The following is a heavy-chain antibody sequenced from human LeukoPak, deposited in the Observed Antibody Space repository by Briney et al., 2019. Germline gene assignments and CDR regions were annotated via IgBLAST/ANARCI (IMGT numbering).Heavy chain of an antibody. V-gene: IGHV4-59*01. CDR1: GGSISSYY. J-gene: IGHJ6*03. CDR2: IYYSGST. CDR3: ARDHRFLNYMDV. D-gene: IGHD3-3*01. Sequence: PSETLSLTCTVSGGSISSYYWSWIRQPPGKGLEWIGYIYYSGSTNYNPSLKSRVTISVDTSKNQFSLKLSSVTAADTAVYYCARDHRFLNYMDVWGKGTTVTVSS.